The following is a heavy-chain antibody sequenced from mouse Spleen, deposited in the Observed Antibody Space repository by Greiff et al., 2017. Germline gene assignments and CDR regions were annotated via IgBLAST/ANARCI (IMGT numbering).Heavy chain of an antibody. J-gene: IGHJ3*01. V-gene: IGHV1-81*01. CDR2: IYPRSGNT. CDR3: ASYGNYEGRFAY. Sequence: VKLQESGAELARPGASVKLSCKASGYTFTSYGISWVKQRTGQGLEWIGEIYPRSGNTYYNEKFKGKATLTADKSSSTAYMELRSLTSEDSAVYFCASYGNYEGRFAYWGQGTLVTVSA. CDR1: GYTFTSYG. D-gene: IGHD2-1*01.